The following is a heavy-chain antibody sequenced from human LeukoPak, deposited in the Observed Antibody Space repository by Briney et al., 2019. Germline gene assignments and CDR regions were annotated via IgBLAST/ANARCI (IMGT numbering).Heavy chain of an antibody. D-gene: IGHD6-19*01. CDR1: GFTFSNYW. CDR2: INTDGTVT. Sequence: GSLRLSCAASGFTFSNYWMLWVRQAPGKGLESVSRINTDGTVTTYADSVKGRFTVSRDNADNTMFLQMNSVRDEDTAVYYCATKQWLAPPPDSWGQGTPVTVSS. J-gene: IGHJ4*02. CDR3: ATKQWLAPPPDS. V-gene: IGHV3-74*01.